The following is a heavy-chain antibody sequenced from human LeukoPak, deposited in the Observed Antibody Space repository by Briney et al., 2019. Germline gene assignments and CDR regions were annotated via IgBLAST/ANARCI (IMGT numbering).Heavy chain of an antibody. Sequence: GVSLRLSCAASGFTVSSNYMRWVRQAPGQGLEWVSIIYSGGSTYYADPVKGRFTISRDNSKNTLYLQLNSLRAEDTAVYFCVRVGYSYGYGDWNHFDYWGQGTLVTVSS. CDR2: IYSGGST. D-gene: IGHD5-18*01. CDR1: GFTVSSNY. J-gene: IGHJ4*02. CDR3: VRVGYSYGYGDWNHFDY. V-gene: IGHV3-66*02.